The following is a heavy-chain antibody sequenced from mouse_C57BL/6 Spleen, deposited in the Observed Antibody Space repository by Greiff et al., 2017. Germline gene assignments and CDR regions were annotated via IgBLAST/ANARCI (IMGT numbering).Heavy chain of an antibody. J-gene: IGHJ2*01. CDR1: GYTFTSYW. Sequence: VQLQQPGAELVKPGASVKLSCKASGYTFTSYWMQWVKQRPGQGLEWIGEIDPSDSYTNYNQKFKGKATLTVDPSSSTAYMQLSSLTSEDSAVYYCARRKLELDYWGQGTTLTVSS. V-gene: IGHV1-50*01. CDR2: IDPSDSYT. CDR3: ARRKLELDY.